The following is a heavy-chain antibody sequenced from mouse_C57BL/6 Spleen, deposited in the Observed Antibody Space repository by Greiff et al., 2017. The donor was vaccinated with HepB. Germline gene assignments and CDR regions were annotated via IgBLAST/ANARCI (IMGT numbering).Heavy chain of an antibody. CDR2: ISSGSSTI. CDR3: ARPYYGNLYYFDY. J-gene: IGHJ2*01. V-gene: IGHV5-17*01. D-gene: IGHD2-10*01. CDR1: GFTFSDYG. Sequence: EVKLVESGGGLVKPGGSLKLSCAASGFTFSDYGMHWVRQAPEKGLEWVAYISSGSSTIYYADTVKGRFTISRDNAKNTLFLQMTSLRSEDTAMYYCARPYYGNLYYFDYWGQGTTLTVSS.